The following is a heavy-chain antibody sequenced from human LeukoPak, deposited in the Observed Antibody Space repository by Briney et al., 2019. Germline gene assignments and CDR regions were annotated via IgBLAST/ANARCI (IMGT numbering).Heavy chain of an antibody. D-gene: IGHD4-17*01. CDR1: GFTLSSYW. Sequence: GGSLRLSCAASGFTLSSYWMSWVRQAPGKGLEWVSAISGSGGSTYYADSVKGRFTISRDNSKNTLYLQMNSLRAEDTAVYYCAKDITHDYGDSIPLDYWGQGTLVTVSS. J-gene: IGHJ4*02. CDR2: ISGSGGST. CDR3: AKDITHDYGDSIPLDY. V-gene: IGHV3-23*01.